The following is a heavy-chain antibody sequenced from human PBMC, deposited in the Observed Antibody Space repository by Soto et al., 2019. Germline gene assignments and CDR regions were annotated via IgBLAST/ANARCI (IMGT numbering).Heavy chain of an antibody. CDR1: GYTFTSYD. CDR2: MNANSGNT. Sequence: SSVKVSCKASGYTFTSYDINWVRQATGQGLEWMGWMNANSGNTGYAQKFQGRVTMTRNTSISTAYLELSSLISEDSVVYYCARFNDFYGSLSYYNDFDIWGHGTMVTVSS. V-gene: IGHV1-8*01. J-gene: IGHJ3*02. CDR3: ARFNDFYGSLSYYNDFDI. D-gene: IGHD3-10*01.